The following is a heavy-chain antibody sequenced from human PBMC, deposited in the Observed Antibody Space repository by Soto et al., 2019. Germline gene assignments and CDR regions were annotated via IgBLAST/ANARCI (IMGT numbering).Heavy chain of an antibody. V-gene: IGHV4-31*03. Sequence: PSETLSLTCTVSGGSISSGGYYWSWIRQHPGKGLEWIGYIYYSGSTYYNPSLKSRVTISVDTSKNQFSLKLSSVTAADTAVYYCARDSGGSSWSRYNWFDPWGQGTLVTVSS. CDR2: IYYSGST. D-gene: IGHD6-13*01. J-gene: IGHJ5*02. CDR1: GGSISSGGYY. CDR3: ARDSGGSSWSRYNWFDP.